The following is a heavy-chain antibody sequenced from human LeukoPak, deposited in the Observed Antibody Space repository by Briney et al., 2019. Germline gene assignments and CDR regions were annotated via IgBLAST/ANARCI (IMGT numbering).Heavy chain of an antibody. Sequence: SETLSLTCAVYGGSFSGYYWSWIRQPPGKGLEWIGYIYYSGSTYYNPSLKSRVTISVDTSKNQFSLKLSSVTAADTAVYYCARGGGAYCGDDCRRTFDYWGQGTLVTVSS. D-gene: IGHD2-21*02. CDR3: ARGGGAYCGDDCRRTFDY. V-gene: IGHV4-34*01. J-gene: IGHJ4*02. CDR1: GGSFSGYY. CDR2: IYYSGST.